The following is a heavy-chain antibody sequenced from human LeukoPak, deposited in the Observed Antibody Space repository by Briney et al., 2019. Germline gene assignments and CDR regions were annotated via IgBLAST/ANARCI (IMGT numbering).Heavy chain of an antibody. CDR1: GFTFSSYW. Sequence: GGSLRLSCAASGFTFSSYWMSWVRQAPGKGLEWVANIKQDGSEKYYVDSVKGRFTISRDNAKSSLYLQMNSLRAEDTAVYYCAREGGDYGGLDAFDIWGQGTMVTVSS. D-gene: IGHD4-23*01. V-gene: IGHV3-7*01. J-gene: IGHJ3*02. CDR2: IKQDGSEK. CDR3: AREGGDYGGLDAFDI.